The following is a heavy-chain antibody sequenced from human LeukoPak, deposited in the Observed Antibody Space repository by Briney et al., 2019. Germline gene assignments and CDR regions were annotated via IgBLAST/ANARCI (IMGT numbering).Heavy chain of an antibody. D-gene: IGHD3-22*01. Sequence: SETLSLTCAVSGGSISSYSWSWIRQPPGKGLEWIGYIYYSGRTNYNPSLKSRVTISVDTSKNQFSLTLSSVTAADTAVYYCARHERKDSSGYWMYYFDYWGQGTLVTVSS. CDR1: GGSISSYS. CDR2: IYYSGRT. V-gene: IGHV4-59*08. J-gene: IGHJ4*02. CDR3: ARHERKDSSGYWMYYFDY.